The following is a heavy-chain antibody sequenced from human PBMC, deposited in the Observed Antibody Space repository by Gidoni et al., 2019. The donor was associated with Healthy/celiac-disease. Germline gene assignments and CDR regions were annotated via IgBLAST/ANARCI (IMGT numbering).Heavy chain of an antibody. Sequence: EVQLLESGVGLVQPGGSLRLSCAAAGFTFSSYAMSWVRQAPGKGLEWVSAISGSGGSTYYADSVKGRFTISRDNSKNTLYLQMNSLRAEDTAVYYCAKFTGDYGDFPFDYWGQGTLVTVSS. CDR1: GFTFSSYA. D-gene: IGHD4-17*01. J-gene: IGHJ4*02. V-gene: IGHV3-23*01. CDR3: AKFTGDYGDFPFDY. CDR2: ISGSGGST.